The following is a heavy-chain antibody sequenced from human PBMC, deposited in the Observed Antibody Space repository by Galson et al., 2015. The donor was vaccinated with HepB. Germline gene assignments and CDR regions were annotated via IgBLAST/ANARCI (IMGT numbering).Heavy chain of an antibody. V-gene: IGHV3-15*01. CDR1: GFTFSNAW. CDR2: IKSKTDGGTT. D-gene: IGHD3-22*01. Sequence: SLRLSCAASGFTFSNAWMSWVRQAPGKGLEWVGRIKSKTDGGTTDYAAPVKGRFTISRDDSKNTLYLQMNSLKTEDTAVYYCTTDVRLYYDSSGPYDFDYWGQGTLVTVSS. J-gene: IGHJ4*02. CDR3: TTDVRLYYDSSGPYDFDY.